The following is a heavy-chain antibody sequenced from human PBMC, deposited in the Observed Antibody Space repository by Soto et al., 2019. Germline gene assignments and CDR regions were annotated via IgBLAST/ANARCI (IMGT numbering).Heavy chain of an antibody. J-gene: IGHJ4*02. V-gene: IGHV4-34*01. CDR2: INHSGST. CDR1: GGSFSGYY. Sequence: QVQLQQWGAGLLKPSETLSLTCAVYGGSFSGYYWSWIRQPPGKGLEWIGEINHSGSTNYNPSLNSRVTISVDTSKNQFSLKLSSVTAADTAVYYCARRYCSGGSCGQSAVGYWGQGTLVTVSS. CDR3: ARRYCSGGSCGQSAVGY. D-gene: IGHD2-15*01.